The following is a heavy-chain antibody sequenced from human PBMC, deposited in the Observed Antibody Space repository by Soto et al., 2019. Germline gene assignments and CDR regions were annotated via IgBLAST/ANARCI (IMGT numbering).Heavy chain of an antibody. CDR1: GGTFISYA. V-gene: IGHV1-69*13. Sequence: SLKVSCKASGGTFISYAISWVRQAPGQGLEWMGGIIPIFGTANYAQKFQGRVTITADESTSTAYMELSSLRSEDTAVYYCARDNTGSYDSSGYYPPNYYYGMDVWGQGTTVTVSS. CDR3: ARDNTGSYDSSGYYPPNYYYGMDV. J-gene: IGHJ6*02. CDR2: IIPIFGTA. D-gene: IGHD3-22*01.